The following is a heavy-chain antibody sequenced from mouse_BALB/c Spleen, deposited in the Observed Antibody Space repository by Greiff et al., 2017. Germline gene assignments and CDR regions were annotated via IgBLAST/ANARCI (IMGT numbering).Heavy chain of an antibody. J-gene: IGHJ2*01. CDR3: TRNYYGSGYYFDY. D-gene: IGHD1-1*01. V-gene: IGHV1-5*01. Sequence: VQLQQSGTVLARPGASVKMSCKASGYTFTSYWMHWVKQRPGQGLEWIGAIYPGNSDTSYNQKFKGKAKLTAVTSTSTAYMELSSLTNEDSAVYYCTRNYYGSGYYFDYGGQGTTLTVSS. CDR2: IYPGNSDT. CDR1: GYTFTSYW.